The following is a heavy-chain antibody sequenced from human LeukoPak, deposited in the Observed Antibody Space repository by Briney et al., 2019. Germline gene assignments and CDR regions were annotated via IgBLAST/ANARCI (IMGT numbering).Heavy chain of an antibody. CDR2: ISYDGSNK. V-gene: IGHV3-30*04. CDR1: GFTFSSYA. J-gene: IGHJ6*03. CDR3: ARGGGSYYDFWSGYSLYYYYYMDV. Sequence: SGGSLRLSCAASGFTFSSYAMHWVRQAPGKGLEWVAVISYDGSNKYYADSVKGRFTISRDNSKNTLYLQMNSLRAEDTAVYYCARGGGSYYDFWSGYSLYYYYYMDVWGKGTTVTVSS. D-gene: IGHD3-3*01.